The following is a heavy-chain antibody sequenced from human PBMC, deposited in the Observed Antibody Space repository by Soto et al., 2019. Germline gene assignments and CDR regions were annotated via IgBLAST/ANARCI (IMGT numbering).Heavy chain of an antibody. V-gene: IGHV4-61*01. CDR1: GGSVSSGSYY. CDR2: IYYSGST. Sequence: SETLSLTCTVSGGSVSSGSYYWSWIRQPPGKGLGWIGYIYYSGSTNYNPSLKSRVTISVDTSKNQFSLKLSSVTAADTAVYYCARGGISGDYVSPFDYWGQGTLVTVSS. D-gene: IGHD4-17*01. CDR3: ARGGISGDYVSPFDY. J-gene: IGHJ4*02.